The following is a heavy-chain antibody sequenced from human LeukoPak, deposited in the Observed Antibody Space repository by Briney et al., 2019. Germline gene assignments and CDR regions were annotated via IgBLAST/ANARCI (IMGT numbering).Heavy chain of an antibody. CDR2: ISWNSGSI. CDR1: GFTFDDYA. J-gene: IGHJ4*02. V-gene: IGHV3-9*01. Sequence: GGSLRLSCAASGFTFDDYAMHWVRHAPGKGLEWVSGISWNSGSIGYADSVKGRFTISRDNAKNSLYLQMNSLRAEDTALYYCAKDSVAVTGTGNIDYWGQGTLVTVSS. CDR3: AKDSVAVTGTGNIDY. D-gene: IGHD6-19*01.